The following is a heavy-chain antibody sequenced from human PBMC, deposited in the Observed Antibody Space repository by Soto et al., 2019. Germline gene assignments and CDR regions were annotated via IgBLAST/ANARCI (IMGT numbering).Heavy chain of an antibody. D-gene: IGHD3-3*01. V-gene: IGHV3-66*01. J-gene: IGHJ3*02. Sequence: EVQLVESGGGLVQPGGSLRHSCAASGFTVSSNYMSWVRQAPGKGLEWVSVIYSGGSTYYADSVKGRFTISRDNSKNTLYLQMNSLRAEDTAVYYCARATPPYYDFWSGPRDAFDIWGQGTMVTVSS. CDR3: ARATPPYYDFWSGPRDAFDI. CDR1: GFTVSSNY. CDR2: IYSGGST.